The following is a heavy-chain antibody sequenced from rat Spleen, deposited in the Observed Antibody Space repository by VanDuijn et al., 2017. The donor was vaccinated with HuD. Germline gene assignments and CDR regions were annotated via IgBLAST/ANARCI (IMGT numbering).Heavy chain of an antibody. J-gene: IGHJ3*01. CDR2: VTNTGDRT. D-gene: IGHD1-1*01. V-gene: IGHV5-31*01. CDR3: ARVGRSRLQGFAN. CDR1: GFTFNNYW. Sequence: EVQLVETGGGLVQPGRSLKLSCVASGFTFNNYWMTWIRQAPGEGLEWVASVTNTGDRTYYPDSVKGQFTISRDNAKSTLYLQMESLRSEDSATYYCARVGRSRLQGFANWGQGTLVTVSS.